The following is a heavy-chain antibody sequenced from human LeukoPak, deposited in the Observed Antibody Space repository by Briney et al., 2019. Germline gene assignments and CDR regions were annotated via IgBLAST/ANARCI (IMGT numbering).Heavy chain of an antibody. J-gene: IGHJ3*02. Sequence: GGTLRLSCAASGFTFSSYGMHWVRQAPGKGLEWVSYISSSSSTIYYADSVKGRFTISRDNAKNSLYLQMNSLRAEDTAVYYCARGPWELGAFDIWGQGTMVTVSS. D-gene: IGHD1-26*01. CDR1: GFTFSSYG. CDR3: ARGPWELGAFDI. V-gene: IGHV3-48*01. CDR2: ISSSSSTI.